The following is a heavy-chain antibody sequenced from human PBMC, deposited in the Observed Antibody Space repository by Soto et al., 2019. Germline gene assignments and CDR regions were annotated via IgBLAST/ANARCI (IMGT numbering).Heavy chain of an antibody. J-gene: IGHJ6*02. CDR2: IYHTGAT. V-gene: IGHV4-30-2*01. CDR3: VRERTIFGVAPGGGVDV. CDR1: GGSITTSDYS. D-gene: IGHD3-3*01. Sequence: QLQLQESGSGLVKSSQTLSLTCTVSGGSITTSDYSWSWIRQPPGRVLEWIGSIYHTGATHYIPSLKSRRTMSLDKSKNHCSLDLTSVTAADTALYYCVRERTIFGVAPGGGVDVWGQGTTVTVSS.